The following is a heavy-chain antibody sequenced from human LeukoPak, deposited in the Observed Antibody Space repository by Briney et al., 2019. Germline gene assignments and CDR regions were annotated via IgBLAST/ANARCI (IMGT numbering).Heavy chain of an antibody. CDR3: TTESTMIVVVRFDI. D-gene: IGHD3-22*01. Sequence: PGGSLRLSCTASGFTFSDYAMSWVRQAPGKGLEWVGRIKSKTDGGTTDYAAPVKGRFTISRDDSKNTLYLQMNSLKTEDTAVYYCTTESTMIVVVRFDIWGQGTMVTVSS. J-gene: IGHJ3*02. CDR2: IKSKTDGGTT. CDR1: GFTFSDYA. V-gene: IGHV3-15*01.